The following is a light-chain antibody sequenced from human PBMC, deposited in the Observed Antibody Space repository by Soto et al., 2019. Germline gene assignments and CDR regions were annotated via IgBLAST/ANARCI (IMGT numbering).Light chain of an antibody. CDR2: GVS. Sequence: EIVLTQSPATLSLSPGERATLSCRASQSVSRYLAWYHQKPGQAPRLLIYGVSNRATGIPARFSGSGSGTDFTLTISSLEPEDFAVYYCQQRSNGVMYTFGQGTKLKIK. J-gene: IGKJ2*01. V-gene: IGKV3-11*01. CDR3: QQRSNGVMYT. CDR1: QSVSRY.